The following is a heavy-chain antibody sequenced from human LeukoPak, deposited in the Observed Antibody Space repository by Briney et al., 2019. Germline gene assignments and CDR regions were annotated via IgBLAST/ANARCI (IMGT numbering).Heavy chain of an antibody. CDR3: ARDPQNIAAAGTSPVY. V-gene: IGHV1-46*01. Sequence: ASVKVSCKASGYTFTSYYMHWVRQAPGQGPEWMGIINPSGGSTSYAQKFQGRVTMTRDTSTSTVYMELSSLRSEDTAVYYCARDPQNIAAAGTSPVYWGQGTLVTVSS. CDR1: GYTFTSYY. CDR2: INPSGGST. D-gene: IGHD6-13*01. J-gene: IGHJ4*02.